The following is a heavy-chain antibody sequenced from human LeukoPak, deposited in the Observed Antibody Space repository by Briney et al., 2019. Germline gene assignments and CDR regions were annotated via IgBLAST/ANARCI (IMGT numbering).Heavy chain of an antibody. CDR1: GESVSSNSAA. Sequence: SQTLSLTCAISGESVSSNSAAWNWIRQSPSRGLEWLGTTYYRSKWYNDYAESVKGRVTINPDTSKSQFSLQLNSVTPDDTAVYYCARSHQGCFDYWGQGTLVTVSS. V-gene: IGHV6-1*01. CDR2: TYYRSKWYN. J-gene: IGHJ4*02. CDR3: ARSHQGCFDY.